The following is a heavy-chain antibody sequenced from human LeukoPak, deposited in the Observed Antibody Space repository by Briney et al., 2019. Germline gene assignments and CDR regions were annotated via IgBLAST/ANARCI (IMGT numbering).Heavy chain of an antibody. CDR1: GFTFSSYA. D-gene: IGHD2-15*01. CDR2: ISGSGGST. Sequence: GGSLRLSCAASGFTFSSYAMSWVRQAPGKGLEGVSAISGSGGSTYYADSVKGRFTISRDNSKNTLYLQMNSLRAEDTAVYYCAKDIVVVVAANWFDPWGQGTLVTVSS. CDR3: AKDIVVVVAANWFDP. J-gene: IGHJ5*02. V-gene: IGHV3-23*01.